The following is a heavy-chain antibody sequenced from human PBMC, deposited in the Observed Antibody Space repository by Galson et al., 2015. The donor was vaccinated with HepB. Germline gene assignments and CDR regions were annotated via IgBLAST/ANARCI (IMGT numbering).Heavy chain of an antibody. CDR3: ARYSSSLYSYAMDV. CDR1: GYSFSNYG. J-gene: IGHJ6*02. D-gene: IGHD6-6*01. V-gene: IGHV1-18*04. CDR2: ISVYNGNT. Sequence: SVKVSCKASGYSFSNYGFIWVRQAPGQGLEWMGWISVYNGNTDYAEKVQDRVTMTTDRATRSAYIELRSLRSDDTAVYYCARYSSSLYSYAMDVWGQGTPVPVSS.